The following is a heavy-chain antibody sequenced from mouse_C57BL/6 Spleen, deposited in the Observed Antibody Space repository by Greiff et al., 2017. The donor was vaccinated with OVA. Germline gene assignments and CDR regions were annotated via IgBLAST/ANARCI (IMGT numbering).Heavy chain of an antibody. CDR2: ILPGSGST. CDR3: ARPPITTVVAPYYFDY. D-gene: IGHD1-1*01. J-gene: IGHJ2*01. Sequence: QVQLQQSGAELMKPGASVKLSCKATGYTFTGYWIAWVKQRPGHGLEWIGEILPGSGSTNYNEKFKGKATFTADTSSNTAYMQLSSLTTEDTAIYYCARPPITTVVAPYYFDYWGQGTTLTVSS. CDR1: GYTFTGYW. V-gene: IGHV1-9*01.